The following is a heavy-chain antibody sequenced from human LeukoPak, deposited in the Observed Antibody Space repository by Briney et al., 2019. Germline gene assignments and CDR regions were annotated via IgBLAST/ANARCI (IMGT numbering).Heavy chain of an antibody. CDR3: AKDSVAYNGIYDAFAI. V-gene: IGHV3-23*01. CDR1: GFTFSIYA. D-gene: IGHD1-26*01. J-gene: IGHJ3*02. Sequence: GGSLRLSCAASGFTFSIYAMNWVRQAPGKGLEWVSVIGGSADSADYADSVKGRFTISRDDSKNTLYLQMISLRSEDTAVYYCAKDSVAYNGIYDAFAIWGQGTMVTVSS. CDR2: IGGSADSA.